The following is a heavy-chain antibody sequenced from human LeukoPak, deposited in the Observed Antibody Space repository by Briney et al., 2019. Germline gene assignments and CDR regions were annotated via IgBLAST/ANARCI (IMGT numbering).Heavy chain of an antibody. CDR1: GSHFSSYW. Sequence: GESLSLPCAASGSHFSSYWMIWVRQATGKGLEWVANIKQDGSEKHYVASVRGRFTISRDNAKSSLYLQMNSLRAEDTAVYYCLAGDALDIWGQGTMVTVSS. V-gene: IGHV3-7*01. CDR2: IKQDGSEK. D-gene: IGHD6-19*01. J-gene: IGHJ3*02. CDR3: LAGDALDI.